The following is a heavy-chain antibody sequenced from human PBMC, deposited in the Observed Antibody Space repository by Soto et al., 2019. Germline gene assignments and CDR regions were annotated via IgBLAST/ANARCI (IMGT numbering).Heavy chain of an antibody. CDR1: GFTFSSYA. CDR3: ARGITPHSKTYYDYVWGSYRYEDYFDY. CDR2: ISYEGSNK. Sequence: QVQLVESGGGVVQPGRSLRLSCAASGFTFSSYAMHWVRQAPGKGLEWVAVISYEGSNKYYADSVKGRFTISRDNSKNTLYLQMNSLRAEDTAVYYCARGITPHSKTYYDYVWGSYRYEDYFDYWGQGTLVTVSS. V-gene: IGHV3-30-3*01. D-gene: IGHD3-16*02. J-gene: IGHJ4*02.